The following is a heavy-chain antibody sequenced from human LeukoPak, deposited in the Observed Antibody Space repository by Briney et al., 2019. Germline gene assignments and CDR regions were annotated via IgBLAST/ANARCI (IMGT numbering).Heavy chain of an antibody. J-gene: IGHJ4*01. D-gene: IGHD2-21*02. CDR1: GFSFRDYA. CDR2: IKSKTYGETT. V-gene: IGHV3-49*03. Sequence: GGSLRLSCPTSGFSFRDYAVSWFRQAPGKGLEWVGFIKSKTYGETTEYAASVKGRFSISRDDFKSIAYLQMHSLKTEVTAIYYCARGGAVVTANTFWGQGTLVTVSS. CDR3: ARGGAVVTANTF.